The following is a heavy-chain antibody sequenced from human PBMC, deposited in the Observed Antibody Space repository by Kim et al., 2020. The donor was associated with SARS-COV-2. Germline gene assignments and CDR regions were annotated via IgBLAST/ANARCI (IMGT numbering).Heavy chain of an antibody. D-gene: IGHD5-12*01. CDR3: ARDVDIVATITTDY. CDR2: IDPSDSYT. CDR1: GYSFTSYW. V-gene: IGHV5-10-1*01. J-gene: IGHJ4*02. Sequence: GESLKISCKGSGYSFTSYWISWVRQMPGKGLEWMGRIDPSDSYTNYSPSFQGHVTISDDKSISTAYLQWSSLKASDTAMYYCARDVDIVATITTDYWGQGTLVTVSS.